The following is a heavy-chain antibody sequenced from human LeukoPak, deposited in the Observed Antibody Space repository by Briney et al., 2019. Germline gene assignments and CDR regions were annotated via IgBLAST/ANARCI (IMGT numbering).Heavy chain of an antibody. Sequence: PGGSLRLPCAASGFTFSSYAMSWVRQAPGKGPEWVSAISHSGGSTYYADSVKGRFTISRDNSKNTLYLQMNSLRAEDTAVYYCARDYALEWFGELTARPYYYYYMDVWGKGTTVTVSS. J-gene: IGHJ6*03. CDR2: ISHSGGST. CDR1: GFTFSSYA. V-gene: IGHV3-23*01. D-gene: IGHD3-10*01. CDR3: ARDYALEWFGELTARPYYYYYMDV.